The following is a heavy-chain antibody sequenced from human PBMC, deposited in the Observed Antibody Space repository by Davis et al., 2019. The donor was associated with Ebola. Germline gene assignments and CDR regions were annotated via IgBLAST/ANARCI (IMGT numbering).Heavy chain of an antibody. J-gene: IGHJ4*02. V-gene: IGHV4-34*01. CDR1: GGSFSGYY. Sequence: MPSETLSLTCAVYGGSFSGYYWSWIRQPPGKGLEWIGEINHSGSTNYNPSLKSRVTISVDTSKNQFSLKLSSVTAADTAVYYCARDQDYGDYDYWGQGTLVTVSS. CDR3: ARDQDYGDYDY. CDR2: INHSGST. D-gene: IGHD4-17*01.